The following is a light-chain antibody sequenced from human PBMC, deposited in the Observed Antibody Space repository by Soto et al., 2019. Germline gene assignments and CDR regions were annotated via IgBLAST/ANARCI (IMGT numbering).Light chain of an antibody. CDR2: KAS. V-gene: IGKV1-5*03. J-gene: IGKJ1*01. Sequence: DIQMTQSPSTLSASVGDRVTITCRASQSISSWLAWYQQKPGKAPKLLIYKASSLDSGVPSRFSGSGSGTEFTLTISSLQPDDFAAYFCQRYDSYPLSFGQGTQVEIK. CDR1: QSISSW. CDR3: QRYDSYPLS.